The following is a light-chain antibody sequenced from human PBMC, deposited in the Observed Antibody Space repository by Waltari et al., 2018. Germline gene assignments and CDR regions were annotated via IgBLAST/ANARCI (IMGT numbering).Light chain of an antibody. CDR3: YSTDSSGNHYV. CDR2: EAS. CDR1: ALPKKY. V-gene: IGLV3-10*01. Sequence: SYELTQPPSVSVFPGQTARITCSGDALPKKYAYWYQHKSGQAPVLVIYEASKRPSGIPERFSGSSSGTMATLTISGAQVEDEADYYCYSTDSSGNHYVFGTGTKVTVL. J-gene: IGLJ1*01.